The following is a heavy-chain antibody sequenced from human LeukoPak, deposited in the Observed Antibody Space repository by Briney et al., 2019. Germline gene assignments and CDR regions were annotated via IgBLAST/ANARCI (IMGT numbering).Heavy chain of an antibody. V-gene: IGHV3-9*03. J-gene: IGHJ4*02. D-gene: IGHD6-13*01. CDR3: AKDIGGGIYSSSWEEGYFDY. CDR1: GFTFDDYA. Sequence: GGSLRLSCAASGFTFDDYAMHWVRQAPGKGLEWVSGISWNSGSIGYADSVKGRFTISRDNAKNSLYLQMNSLRAEDMALYYCAKDIGGGIYSSSWEEGYFDYWGQGTLVTVSS. CDR2: ISWNSGSI.